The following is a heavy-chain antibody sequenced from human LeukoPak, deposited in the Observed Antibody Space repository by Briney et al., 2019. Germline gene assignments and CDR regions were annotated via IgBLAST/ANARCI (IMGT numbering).Heavy chain of an antibody. CDR3: ARADIIVVAGATPVGSGFEY. Sequence: ASVKVSCKASGYTFTSYGISWLRQAPGQGLEWMGWISAHKGDTEYAQKFQGRVTMTRDTSTSTAYMELQSLTSDDTAVYYCARADIIVVAGATPVGSGFEYWGQGALITVS. D-gene: IGHD2-15*01. J-gene: IGHJ4*02. CDR2: ISAHKGDT. CDR1: GYTFTSYG. V-gene: IGHV1-18*01.